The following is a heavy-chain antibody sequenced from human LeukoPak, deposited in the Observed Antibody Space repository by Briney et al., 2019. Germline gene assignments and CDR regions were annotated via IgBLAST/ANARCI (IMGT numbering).Heavy chain of an antibody. D-gene: IGHD6-6*01. CDR2: INGERNIT. CDR1: GFAFSNYW. CDR3: VRAIQSIADF. J-gene: IGHJ4*02. Sequence: PGGSLRLSCAASGFAFSNYWMHWVRQPPGKGLVWVSRINGERNITTYADSVKGRFTISRDNAKNTLSLQMNGLTAADTATYYCVRAIQSIADFWGQGILVTVSS. V-gene: IGHV3-74*01.